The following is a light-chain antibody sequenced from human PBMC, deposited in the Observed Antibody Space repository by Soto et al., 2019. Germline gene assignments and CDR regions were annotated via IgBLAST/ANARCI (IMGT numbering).Light chain of an antibody. J-gene: IGKJ4*01. CDR3: QQRSNWPPLT. Sequence: EIVLTQSPATLSLSPGERATLSRRASQSVSSYLAWYQQKPGQAPRLLIYDASNRATGIPARFSGSGSGTDFTLTISSLEPEDFAVYYCQQRSNWPPLTFGGGTKVDIK. CDR1: QSVSSY. V-gene: IGKV3-11*01. CDR2: DAS.